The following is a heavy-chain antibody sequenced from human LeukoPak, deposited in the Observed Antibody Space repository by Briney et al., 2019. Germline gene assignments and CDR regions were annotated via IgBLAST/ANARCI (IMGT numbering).Heavy chain of an antibody. J-gene: IGHJ5*02. V-gene: IGHV4-61*02. CDR1: GGSISSGSYY. Sequence: PSQTLSLTCTVSGGSISSGSYYWSWIRQPAGKGLEWIGRIYTSGSTNYNPSLKSRVTISVDTPKNQFSLKLSSVTAADTAVYYCARATLGYYDSWFDPWGQGTLVTVSS. CDR3: ARATLGYYDSWFDP. CDR2: IYTSGST. D-gene: IGHD3-22*01.